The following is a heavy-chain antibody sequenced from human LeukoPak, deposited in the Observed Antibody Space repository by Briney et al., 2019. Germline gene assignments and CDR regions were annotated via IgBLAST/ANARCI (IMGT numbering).Heavy chain of an antibody. CDR3: TRPLQSDSSGYYWVAYDI. Sequence: PGGSLRLSCAASGFTFSDSGIHWVRQASGKGLEWVGRIRSQANTYATTYAASVKGRFTISRDDSKNTSYLQLNSLKAEDTAVYYCTRPLQSDSSGYYWVAYDIWGQRTMVTVSS. J-gene: IGHJ3*02. D-gene: IGHD3-22*01. CDR2: IRSQANTYAT. CDR1: GFTFSDSG. V-gene: IGHV3-73*01.